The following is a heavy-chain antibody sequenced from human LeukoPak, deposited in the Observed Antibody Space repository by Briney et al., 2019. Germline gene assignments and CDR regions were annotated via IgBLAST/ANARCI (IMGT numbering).Heavy chain of an antibody. CDR3: ARVTSGLDY. J-gene: IGHJ4*02. Sequence: GGSLRLSCAASGFTFSTYWMTWVRQAPRKGLEWVANIKQDGSERYYVDSVKGRFTISRDNAKNSLYLQMNSLRAEDTAVYYCARVTSGLDYWGQGTLVTVSS. CDR1: GFTFSTYW. CDR2: IKQDGSER. V-gene: IGHV3-7*01.